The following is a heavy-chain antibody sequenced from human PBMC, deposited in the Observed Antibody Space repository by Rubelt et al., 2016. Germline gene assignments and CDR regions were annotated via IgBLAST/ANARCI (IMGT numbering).Heavy chain of an antibody. Sequence: QVQLQQWGAGLLKPSETLSLTCAVYGGSFSIYYWSWIRQPPGKGLEWIGEINPSGSTNYNPSLKSRVTISVDTSKNQFSLRLISVTAADTAVYYCASSRLSDLFRAFDIWGQGTMVTVSS. D-gene: IGHD2-21*01. CDR1: GGSFSIYY. CDR2: INPSGST. V-gene: IGHV4-34*01. J-gene: IGHJ3*02. CDR3: ASSRLSDLFRAFDI.